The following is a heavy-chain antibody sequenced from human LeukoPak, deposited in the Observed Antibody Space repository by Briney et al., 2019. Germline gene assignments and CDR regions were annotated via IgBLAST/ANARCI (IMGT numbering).Heavy chain of an antibody. CDR2: IYYSGST. D-gene: IGHD2-2*01. V-gene: IGHV4-39*07. J-gene: IGHJ4*02. CDR1: GGSISSSSYY. CDR3: ARDKYHLLDY. Sequence: SETLSLTCTVSGGSISSSSYYWGWIRQPPGKGLEWIGSIYYSGSTYYNPSLKSRVTISVDTSKNQFSLKLSSVTAADTAVYYCARDKYHLLDYWGQGTLVTVSS.